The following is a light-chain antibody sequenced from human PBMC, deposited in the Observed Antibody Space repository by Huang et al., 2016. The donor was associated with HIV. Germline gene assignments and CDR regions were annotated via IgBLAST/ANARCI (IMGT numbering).Light chain of an antibody. J-gene: IGKJ1*01. Sequence: DTQMTQSPSTLSASVGDRVTITCRASQSISSWLAWYQQKPGKAPKLLIYKTSTLESGVPSRFSGSGSGTESTLTISSLQPDDSATYYCQQYNSYWTFGQGTKVEIK. CDR3: QQYNSYWT. CDR1: QSISSW. V-gene: IGKV1-5*03. CDR2: KTS.